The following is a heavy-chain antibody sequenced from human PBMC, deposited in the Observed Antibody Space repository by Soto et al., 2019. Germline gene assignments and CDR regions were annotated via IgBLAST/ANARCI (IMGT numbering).Heavy chain of an antibody. Sequence: EVQLVESGGGLVRPGASLRLSCAASGFTFTSAWINWVRQAPGQGLEWAGRIKSKTDGGTVDYGAPVKGRFTISRDDSKNTASLQMNSLRNEDTAVYYCTTAERGGSYYSDYWGQGTLGTVSS. V-gene: IGHV3-15*07. J-gene: IGHJ4*02. CDR2: IKSKTDGGTV. D-gene: IGHD1-26*01. CDR1: GFTFTSAW. CDR3: TTAERGGSYYSDY.